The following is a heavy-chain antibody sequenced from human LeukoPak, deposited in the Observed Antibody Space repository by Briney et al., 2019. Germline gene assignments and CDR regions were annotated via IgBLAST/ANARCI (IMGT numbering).Heavy chain of an antibody. Sequence: PGGSLRLSCAASGFSFSSYSMNWVRQAPGKGLEWVSYISSSSSIIYYADSVKGRFTISRDNAKNSLWLQMNSLRGEDTALYYCGRLSSVWQLVARGAIDYWGQGTLVTVSS. V-gene: IGHV3-48*01. J-gene: IGHJ4*02. D-gene: IGHD6-6*01. CDR2: ISSSSSII. CDR3: GRLSSVWQLVARGAIDY. CDR1: GFSFSSYS.